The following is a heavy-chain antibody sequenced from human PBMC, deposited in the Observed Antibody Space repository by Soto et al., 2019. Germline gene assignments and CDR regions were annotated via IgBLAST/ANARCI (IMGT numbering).Heavy chain of an antibody. V-gene: IGHV3-64D*06. CDR3: VKDAGLSWWGIVV. J-gene: IGHJ6*02. CDR2: ISSNGGST. CDR1: GFTFSSYA. D-gene: IGHD2-8*02. Sequence: PGGSLRLSCSASGFTFSSYAMHWVRQAPGKGLEYVSAISSNGGSTYYADSVKGRFTISRDNSKNTLYLQMSSLRAEDTAVYYCVKDAGLSWWGIVVWGQGTTVTVSS.